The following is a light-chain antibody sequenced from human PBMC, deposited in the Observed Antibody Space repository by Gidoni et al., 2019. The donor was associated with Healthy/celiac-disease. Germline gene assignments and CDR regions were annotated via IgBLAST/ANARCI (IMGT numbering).Light chain of an antibody. CDR3: QQYGSSPQT. Sequence: DIVLTQSPGTLSLSPGERATLSCRASQRVSSSYLAWYQQKPGQAPRRLIYGASSRATGIPDRFSGSGSGTDFTLTISRLEPEDFAVYYWQQYGSSPQTFXQXTKVEIK. J-gene: IGKJ1*01. V-gene: IGKV3-20*01. CDR2: GAS. CDR1: QRVSSSY.